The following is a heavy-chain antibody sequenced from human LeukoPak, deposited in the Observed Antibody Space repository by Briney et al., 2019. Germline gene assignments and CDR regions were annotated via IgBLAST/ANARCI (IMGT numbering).Heavy chain of an antibody. J-gene: IGHJ4*02. V-gene: IGHV3-30-3*01. CDR3: ARSIYYGSGSYYKEGGDY. CDR1: GFTFSSYA. Sequence: GRFLRLSCAASGFTFSSYAMHWVRQAPGKGLEWVAVISYDGSNKYYADSVKGRFTISRDNSKNTLYLQMNSLRAEDTAVYYCARSIYYGSGSYYKEGGDYWGQGTLVTVSS. CDR2: ISYDGSNK. D-gene: IGHD3-10*01.